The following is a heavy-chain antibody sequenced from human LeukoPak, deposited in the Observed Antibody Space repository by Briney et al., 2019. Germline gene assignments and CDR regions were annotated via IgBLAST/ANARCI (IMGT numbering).Heavy chain of an antibody. Sequence: GGSLRLSCAASGFTVSSNYVSWVRQAPGKGLEWVSVIYSGSSTYYADSVKGRFTISRDNSKNTVYLQINSLRAEDTAVYYCAKVDYNSGSFFDYWGQGTLVTVSS. CDR2: IYSGSST. J-gene: IGHJ4*02. CDR3: AKVDYNSGSFFDY. CDR1: GFTVSSNY. D-gene: IGHD3-10*01. V-gene: IGHV3-53*01.